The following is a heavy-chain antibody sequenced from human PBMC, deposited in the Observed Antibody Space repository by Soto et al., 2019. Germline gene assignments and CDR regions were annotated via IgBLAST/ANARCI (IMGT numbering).Heavy chain of an antibody. D-gene: IGHD3-3*01. CDR3: ARHAHQYDFWSGYYHYYYYGMDV. V-gene: IGHV4-39*01. J-gene: IGHJ6*02. CDR1: GGSISSSSYY. Sequence: QLQLQESGPGLVKPSETLSLTCTVSGGSISSSSYYWGWIRQPPGKGLEWIGSIYYSGSTYYNPSLKSRVTISVDTSKNQFSLKLSSVTAADTAVYYCARHAHQYDFWSGYYHYYYYGMDVWGQGTTVTVSS. CDR2: IYYSGST.